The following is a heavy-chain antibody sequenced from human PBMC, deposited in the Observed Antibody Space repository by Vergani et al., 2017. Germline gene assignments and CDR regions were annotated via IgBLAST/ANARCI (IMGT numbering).Heavy chain of an antibody. Sequence: QVQLVQSGAEVKKPGASVKVSCKASGYTFTGYAMHWVRQAPGQRLEWMGWINAGNGNTKYSQKFQGRVTMTTDTSTSTAYMELRSLRSDDTAVYYCARAPGYCSGGSCYQMNWGQGTLVTVSS. CDR1: GYTFTGYA. D-gene: IGHD2-15*01. CDR2: INAGNGNT. CDR3: ARAPGYCSGGSCYQMN. V-gene: IGHV1-3*01. J-gene: IGHJ4*02.